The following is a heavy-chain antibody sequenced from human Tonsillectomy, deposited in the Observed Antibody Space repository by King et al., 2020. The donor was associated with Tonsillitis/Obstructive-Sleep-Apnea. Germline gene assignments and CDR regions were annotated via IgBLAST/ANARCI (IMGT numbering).Heavy chain of an antibody. CDR1: GYSFTSYW. J-gene: IGHJ3*02. V-gene: IGHV5-10-1*01. CDR3: ARGGIGYDFAFDI. CDR2: IDPSDSYS. Sequence: ERQLVQSGAEVKEPGESLRISCKGSGYSFTSYWINWVRQMPGKGLEWMGRIDPSDSYSNYSPSFQGHVTFSVAKSISTAHLQWSSLRASDNAMYYCARGGIGYDFAFDIWGQGTMVTISS. D-gene: IGHD5-12*01.